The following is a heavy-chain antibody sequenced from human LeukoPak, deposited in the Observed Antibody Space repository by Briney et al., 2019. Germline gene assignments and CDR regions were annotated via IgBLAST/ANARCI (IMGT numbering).Heavy chain of an antibody. CDR1: GFTLSNYG. J-gene: IGHJ4*02. Sequence: GGSLRLSCAVSGFTLSNYGMNWVRQAPGKGLEWVSFSGTIGSTYYADSVKGRFTISRDNSKKTLYLQMNSLRAEDTAVYYCAKSDTPWGSWYYFDYWGQGTLVTVSS. CDR2: FSGTIGST. V-gene: IGHV3-23*01. CDR3: AKSDTPWGSWYYFDY. D-gene: IGHD6-13*01.